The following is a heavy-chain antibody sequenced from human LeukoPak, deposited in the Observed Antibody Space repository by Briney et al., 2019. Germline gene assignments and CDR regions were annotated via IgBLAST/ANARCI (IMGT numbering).Heavy chain of an antibody. CDR3: ARDRDISWARGGLFDP. CDR2: IAYEGSEK. Sequence: GGSLRLSCAASGSIFSGHLLHWVRQAPGKGLEWVAVIAYEGSEKYHADSVKGRFAISRDNSDHTVYLQMNSLRPEDTAVYYCARDRDISWARGGLFDPWGQGTLVTVSS. J-gene: IGHJ5*02. CDR1: GSIFSGHL. D-gene: IGHD3-16*01. V-gene: IGHV3-30*01.